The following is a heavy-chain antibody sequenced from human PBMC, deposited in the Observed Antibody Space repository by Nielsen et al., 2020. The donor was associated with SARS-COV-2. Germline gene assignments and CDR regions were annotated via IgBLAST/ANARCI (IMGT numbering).Heavy chain of an antibody. V-gene: IGHV3-73*01. CDR2: IRSRLNSYAT. Sequence: GESLKISCAASGFTFSGPAMHWVRQASGKGLEWVGRIRSRLNSYATAYAASVKGRFTISRDVSSNTAYLQMNSLKTEDTAVYYCARQDSSGWFKYYYYMDVWGKGTTVTVSS. D-gene: IGHD6-19*01. CDR3: ARQDSSGWFKYYYYMDV. CDR1: GFTFSGPA. J-gene: IGHJ6*03.